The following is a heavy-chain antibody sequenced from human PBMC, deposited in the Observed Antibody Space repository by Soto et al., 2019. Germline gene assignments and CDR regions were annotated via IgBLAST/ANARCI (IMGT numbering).Heavy chain of an antibody. J-gene: IGHJ6*03. Sequence: SETLSLTCAVYGGSFSGYYWSWFRQPPGKGLEWIGEINHSGSTNYNPSLKSRVTISVDTSKNQFSLKLSSVTAADTAVYYCARGRIQIYCSGGSCYSWSRDYYYYYYMAVWAKGTTVTDS. D-gene: IGHD2-15*01. V-gene: IGHV4-34*01. CDR2: INHSGST. CDR1: GGSFSGYY. CDR3: ARGRIQIYCSGGSCYSWSRDYYYYYYMAV.